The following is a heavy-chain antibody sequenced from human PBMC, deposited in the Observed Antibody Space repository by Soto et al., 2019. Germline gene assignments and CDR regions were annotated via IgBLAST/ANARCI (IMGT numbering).Heavy chain of an antibody. Sequence: QEQLQQSGPGLVKPSQTLSLTCDISGDSVSSNSAAWNWIRQTPSRGLEWLGRTYYKSKWYYDYAVSVKSRIIVNPDTSKNQFSLHLNSVTPEDTAVYYCARGSWDDVSRRYYMDVRGKGTTVTVSS. J-gene: IGHJ6*03. V-gene: IGHV6-1*01. D-gene: IGHD1-1*01. CDR1: GDSVSSNSAA. CDR2: TYYKSKWYY. CDR3: ARGSWDDVSRRYYMDV.